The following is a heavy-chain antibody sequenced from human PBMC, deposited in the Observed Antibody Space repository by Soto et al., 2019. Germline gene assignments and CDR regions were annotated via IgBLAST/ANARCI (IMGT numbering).Heavy chain of an antibody. CDR3: AKEADYYDSSGYYTPAGGPGDY. V-gene: IGHV3-23*01. CDR2: ISGSGGST. D-gene: IGHD3-22*01. CDR1: GFTFSSYA. J-gene: IGHJ4*02. Sequence: GGSLRLSCAASGFTFSSYAMSWVRQAPGKGLEWVSAISGSGGSTYYADSVKGRFTISRDNSKNTLYLQMNSLRAEDTAVYYCAKEADYYDSSGYYTPAGGPGDYWGQGTLVTVSS.